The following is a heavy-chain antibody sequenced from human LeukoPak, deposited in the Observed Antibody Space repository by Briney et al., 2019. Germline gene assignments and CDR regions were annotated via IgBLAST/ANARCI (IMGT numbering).Heavy chain of an antibody. Sequence: PSETLSLTCTVSGGSISSYYWSWIRQPAGKGLEWIGRIYTSGSTNYNPSLKSRVTMSVDTSKNQFSLKLSSVTAADTAVYYCARDKPIQRWLVPYYYYMDVWAKGPRSPSP. CDR1: GGSISSYY. V-gene: IGHV4-4*07. CDR3: ARDKPIQRWLVPYYYYMDV. J-gene: IGHJ6*03. D-gene: IGHD5-18*01. CDR2: IYTSGST.